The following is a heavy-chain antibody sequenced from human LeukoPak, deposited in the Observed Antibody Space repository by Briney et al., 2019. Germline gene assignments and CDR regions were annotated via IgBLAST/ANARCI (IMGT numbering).Heavy chain of an antibody. CDR3: ARWYDYDSKGYNYYFDY. CDR2: IRYDGSNK. Sequence: GGSLRLSCAASGFTFSSYGMHWVRQAPGKGLEWVAFIRYDGSNKYYADSVKGRFTISRDNSKNTLYLQMNSLRAEDTAVYYCARWYDYDSKGYNYYFDYWGQGTLVTVSS. V-gene: IGHV3-30*02. CDR1: GFTFSSYG. D-gene: IGHD3-22*01. J-gene: IGHJ4*02.